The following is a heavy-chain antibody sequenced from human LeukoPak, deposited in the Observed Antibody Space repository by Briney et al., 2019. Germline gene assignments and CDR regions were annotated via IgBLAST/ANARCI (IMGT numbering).Heavy chain of an antibody. V-gene: IGHV3-7*01. CDR1: GFTFSDFW. Sequence: GGSLRLSCAGSGFTFSDFWMIWVRQTPGKGLEWVANIKEDGTEKNLVDSVKGRFTISRDNTKNLLFLEMNNLRGDDTAIYYCVRESRPGGAMGLYHNLDYWGQGTLVAVSS. D-gene: IGHD1-1*01. CDR2: IKEDGTEK. CDR3: VRESRPGGAMGLYHNLDY. J-gene: IGHJ4*02.